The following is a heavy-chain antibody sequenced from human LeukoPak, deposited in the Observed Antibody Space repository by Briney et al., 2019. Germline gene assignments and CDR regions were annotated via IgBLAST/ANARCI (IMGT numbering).Heavy chain of an antibody. V-gene: IGHV1-2*02. CDR1: GYTFTGYY. CDR3: ARPLYYYDSSGYYYLDY. J-gene: IGHJ4*02. Sequence: ASVKVSCKASGYTFTGYYMHWVRQAPGQGFEGMGWITPNSGGTNYAQKFQGRVTMTRDTSISTAYMELSRLRSDDTAVYYCARPLYYYDSSGYYYLDYWGQGTLATVSS. D-gene: IGHD3-22*01. CDR2: ITPNSGGT.